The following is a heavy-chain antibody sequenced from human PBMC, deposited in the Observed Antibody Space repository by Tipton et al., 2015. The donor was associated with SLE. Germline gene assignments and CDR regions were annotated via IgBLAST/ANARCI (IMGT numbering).Heavy chain of an antibody. CDR2: IHHSGRT. J-gene: IGHJ5*02. CDR3: ARQRSGGATDT. CDR1: GDSITDSGYS. D-gene: IGHD3-10*01. Sequence: LRLSCTVSGDSITDSGYSWNWVRQHPGAGLEWIGYIHHSGRTDYNPSLRSRVTISRDTSKNQFSLNVNSVTAADTAVYYCARQRSGGATDTWGQGTLVTVSS. V-gene: IGHV4-31*03.